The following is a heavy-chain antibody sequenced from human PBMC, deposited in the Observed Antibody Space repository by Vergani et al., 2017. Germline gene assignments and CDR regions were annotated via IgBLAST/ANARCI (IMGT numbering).Heavy chain of an antibody. Sequence: EVHLVESGGGLVQPGGSLRLSCAASGFTFSTYWMTWVRQAPGKGLEWVANIKEDGSDKYYVDSLKGRFTISRDNAKNSLYLQMDSLRTEDTALYYCARISGSHWARWCDYWGLGTLVSVSS. V-gene: IGHV3-7*01. CDR2: IKEDGSDK. J-gene: IGHJ4*02. CDR3: ARISGSHWARWCDY. D-gene: IGHD1-26*01. CDR1: GFTFSTYW.